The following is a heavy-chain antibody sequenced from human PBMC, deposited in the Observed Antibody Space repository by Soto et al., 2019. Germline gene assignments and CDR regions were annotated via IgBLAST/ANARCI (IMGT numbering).Heavy chain of an antibody. CDR2: IYHSGGT. Sequence: QLQLQESGSGLVKPSQTLSLTCAVSGGSISSGGYSWSWIRQPPGKGLEWIGYIYHSGGTYYNPSLKSRVTISVDRSKNQFSLKLSSVTAADTAVYYCASRRDGYNYYGYWGQGTLVTVSS. V-gene: IGHV4-30-2*01. J-gene: IGHJ4*02. D-gene: IGHD5-12*01. CDR1: GGSISSGGYS. CDR3: ASRRDGYNYYGY.